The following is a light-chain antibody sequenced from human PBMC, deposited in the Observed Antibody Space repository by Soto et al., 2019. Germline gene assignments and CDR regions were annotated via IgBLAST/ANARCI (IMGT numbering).Light chain of an antibody. CDR1: SSSIGRNS. V-gene: IGLV1-44*01. Sequence: QSVLTQPPSASGTPGQRVTISCSGSSSSIGRNSVNWYQQVPGTAPKLLIYSNDQRPSGVPDRFSGSKSGTSASLGIGGLQSEDGADYYCCKREDRLDGGVFGGGTKLTVL. CDR3: CKREDRLDGGV. J-gene: IGLJ3*02. CDR2: SND.